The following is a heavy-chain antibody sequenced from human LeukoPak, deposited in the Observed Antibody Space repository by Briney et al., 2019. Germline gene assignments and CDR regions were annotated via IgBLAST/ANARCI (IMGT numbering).Heavy chain of an antibody. CDR1: GGSFSGYY. J-gene: IGHJ1*01. Sequence: KSSETLSLTCAVYGGSFSGYYWSWIRQPPGKGLEWIGEINHSGSTNYNPSLKSRVTISVDTSKNQFSLKLSSVTAADTAVYYCARTRRYFDWLPYGEYFQHWGQGTLVTVSS. V-gene: IGHV4-34*01. D-gene: IGHD3-9*01. CDR3: ARTRRYFDWLPYGEYFQH. CDR2: INHSGST.